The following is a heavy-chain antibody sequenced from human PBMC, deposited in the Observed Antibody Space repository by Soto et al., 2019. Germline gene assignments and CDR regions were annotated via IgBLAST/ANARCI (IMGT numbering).Heavy chain of an antibody. Sequence: ASVKVSCKASGYTFTGYYMHWVRQAPGQGLEWMGWINPNSGGTNYAQKFQGWVTMTRDTSISTAYMELSRLRSDDTAVYYCAGDEHYGDSKMYIWFDPWGQGTLVTVSS. CDR3: AGDEHYGDSKMYIWFDP. CDR1: GYTFTGYY. J-gene: IGHJ5*02. V-gene: IGHV1-2*04. D-gene: IGHD4-17*01. CDR2: INPNSGGT.